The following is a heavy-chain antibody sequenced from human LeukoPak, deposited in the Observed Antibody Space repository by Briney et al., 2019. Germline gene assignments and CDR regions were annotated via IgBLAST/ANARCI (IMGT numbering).Heavy chain of an antibody. V-gene: IGHV3-7*01. CDR2: IKQDGSEK. CDR1: GFTFSSYW. D-gene: IGHD2-2*01. CDR3: ARDLGRYCSSTSCTPDWFDP. J-gene: IGHJ5*02. Sequence: GGSLRLSCAAPGFTFSSYWMSWVRQAPGKGLEWVANIKQDGSEKYYVDSVKGRFTISRDNAKNSLYLQMNSLRAEDTAVYYCARDLGRYCSSTSCTPDWFDPWGQGTLVTVSS.